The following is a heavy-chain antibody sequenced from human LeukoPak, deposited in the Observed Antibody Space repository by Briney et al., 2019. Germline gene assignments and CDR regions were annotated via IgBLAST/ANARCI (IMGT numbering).Heavy chain of an antibody. D-gene: IGHD5-12*01. Sequence: GGSLRLSCAASGFTFSSYGMSWVRQAPGKGLEWVSAISPGGDSVYYADSVKGRFTISRDNAKNTLYLQMNSLRAEDTAVYYCARWEDGVGYSGYDWSDYWGQGTLVTVSS. CDR3: ARWEDGVGYSGYDWSDY. J-gene: IGHJ4*02. V-gene: IGHV3-23*01. CDR1: GFTFSSYG. CDR2: ISPGGDSV.